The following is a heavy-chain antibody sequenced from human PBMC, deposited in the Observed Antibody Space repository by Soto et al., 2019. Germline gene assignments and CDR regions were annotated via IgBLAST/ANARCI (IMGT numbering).Heavy chain of an antibody. D-gene: IGHD3-10*01. CDR2: ISWNSGSI. J-gene: IGHJ3*02. V-gene: IGHV3-9*01. Sequence: EVQLVESGGGLVQPGRSLRLSCAASGFTFDDYAMHWVRQAPGKGLEWVSGISWNSGSIGYADSVKGRFTISTDNAKNSLYLQMNSLRAEDTALYYCAKDSAYGSGSYYPDAFDIWGQGTMVTVSS. CDR3: AKDSAYGSGSYYPDAFDI. CDR1: GFTFDDYA.